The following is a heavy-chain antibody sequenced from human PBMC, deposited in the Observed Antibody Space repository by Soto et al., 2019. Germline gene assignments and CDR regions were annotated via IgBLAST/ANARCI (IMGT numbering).Heavy chain of an antibody. V-gene: IGHV4-39*01. J-gene: IGHJ4*02. CDR3: AAPFITFGPGDDY. Sequence: PSETLSLTCTVSGGSISSSSYYWGWIRQPPGKGLEWIGSIYYSGSTYYNPSLKSRVTISVDTSKNQFSLKLSSVTAADTAVYYCAAPFITFGPGDDYWGQGTLVTVSS. D-gene: IGHD3-16*01. CDR2: IYYSGST. CDR1: GGSISSSSYY.